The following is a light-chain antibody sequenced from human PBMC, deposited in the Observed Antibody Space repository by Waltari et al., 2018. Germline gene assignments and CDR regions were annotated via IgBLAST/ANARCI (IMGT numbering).Light chain of an antibody. Sequence: QADLTQPPSVSGSPGQSVTVSCTGTTRDIGTYDYVSWYRQHPGKSPKLIIYDVNKRPSGVSDRFSASKSCNTASLTISGLQTEDEADYYCNSYAGSNTWVFGGGTRLTVL. V-gene: IGLV2-11*01. CDR1: TRDIGTYDY. J-gene: IGLJ3*02. CDR3: NSYAGSNTWV. CDR2: DVN.